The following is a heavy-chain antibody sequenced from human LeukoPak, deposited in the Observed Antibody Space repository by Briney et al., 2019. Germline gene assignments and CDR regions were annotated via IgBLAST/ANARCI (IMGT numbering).Heavy chain of an antibody. V-gene: IGHV3-64D*09. J-gene: IGHJ4*02. D-gene: IGHD3-22*01. CDR1: GFTFSTYF. CDR3: VKDDSYYYDSSGYPH. Sequence: GGSLRLSCSASGFTFSTYFMHWVRQAPGKGLGYVSAISSNGGSTYYADSVKGRFTISRDNSKNTLYLQMSSLRDEDTAVYHCVKDDSYYYDSSGYPHWGQGTLVTVSS. CDR2: ISSNGGST.